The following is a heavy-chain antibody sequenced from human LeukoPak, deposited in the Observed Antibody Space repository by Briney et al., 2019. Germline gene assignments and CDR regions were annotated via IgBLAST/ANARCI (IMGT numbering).Heavy chain of an antibody. CDR2: INPNSGGR. CDR1: VYTFTGYY. CDR3: ARMGTDTAMVHGMDV. D-gene: IGHD5-18*01. Sequence: GASVKVSFKSSVYTFTGYYMHWVRQAPGRGRDWMGWINPNSGGRNYAQKFQGRVTMPRDPSISTAYMELSRLRSDDTAVYYCARMGTDTAMVHGMDVWGQGTTVTVYS. V-gene: IGHV1-2*02. J-gene: IGHJ6*02.